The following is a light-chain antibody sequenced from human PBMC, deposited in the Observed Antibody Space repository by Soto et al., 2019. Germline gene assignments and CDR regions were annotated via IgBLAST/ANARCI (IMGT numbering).Light chain of an antibody. Sequence: DIVMTQSPLSLPVTPGEPASISCNSSQSLLQSNGYNYLDWYLQKPGQSQQLLIYFGSYRASGVPDRFSGSGSGTDFTLKIRRVEAEDVAIYYCMQAQQSPPTFGQGTKVEI. CDR3: MQAQQSPPT. CDR1: QSLLQSNGYNY. J-gene: IGKJ1*01. CDR2: FGS. V-gene: IGKV2-28*01.